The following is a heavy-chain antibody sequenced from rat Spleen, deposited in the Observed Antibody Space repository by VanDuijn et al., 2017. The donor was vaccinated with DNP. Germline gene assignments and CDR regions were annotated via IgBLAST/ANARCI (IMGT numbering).Heavy chain of an antibody. CDR3: KLGGAY. CDR1: GFTFNGYW. J-gene: IGHJ2*01. CDR2: INTDGGST. D-gene: IGHD5-1*01. Sequence: EVQLVETGGGLVQPGKSLKLSCVASGFTFNGYWMFWIRQAPGKGLEWVASINTDGGSTYYPGSVKGRFTISRDNAKSTLYLQMNSLRSEDTATYYCKLGGAYWGQGVMVTVSS. V-gene: IGHV5-58*01.